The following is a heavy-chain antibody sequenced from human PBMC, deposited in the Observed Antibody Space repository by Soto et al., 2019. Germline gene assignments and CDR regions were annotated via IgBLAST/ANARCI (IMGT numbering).Heavy chain of an antibody. J-gene: IGHJ4*02. CDR2: ISGSGGST. CDR3: AKDRMEYDILTGWYY. Sequence: PGGSLRLSCAASGFTFSSYAMSWVRQAPGKGLEWVSAISGSGGSTYYADSVKGRFTISRDNSKNTLYLQMNSLRAEDTAVYYCAKDRMEYDILTGWYYWGQGTLVTVSS. D-gene: IGHD3-9*01. CDR1: GFTFSSYA. V-gene: IGHV3-23*01.